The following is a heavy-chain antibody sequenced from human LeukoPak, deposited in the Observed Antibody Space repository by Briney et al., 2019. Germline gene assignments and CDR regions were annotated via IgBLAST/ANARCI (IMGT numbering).Heavy chain of an antibody. CDR3: VKDGSGIYYTCYFDY. J-gene: IGHJ4*02. CDR2: ISSNGGST. CDR1: GFTFSRYA. V-gene: IGHV3-64D*06. D-gene: IGHD3-10*01. Sequence: GGSLRLSCSASGFTFSRYAMHWVRQAPGKGLEYVSAISSNGGSTYCADSVKGRFTISRDNSKNTLYLQMSSLRAEDTAVYYCVKDGSGIYYTCYFDYWGQGTLVTVSS.